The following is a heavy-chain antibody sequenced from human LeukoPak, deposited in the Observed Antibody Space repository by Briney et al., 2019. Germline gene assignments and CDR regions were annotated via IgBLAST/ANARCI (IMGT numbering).Heavy chain of an antibody. CDR3: ARDFRYCSSTSCYAIDY. CDR1: GFTFSSYS. CDR2: ISSSSSTI. J-gene: IGHJ4*02. D-gene: IGHD2-2*01. Sequence: GGSLRLSCAASGFTFSSYSMNWVRQAPGKGLEWVSYISSSSSTIYYADSVKGRFTISRDNAKNSLYLQMNSLRAEDTAVYYCARDFRYCSSTSCYAIDYWGQGTLVTVSS. V-gene: IGHV3-48*01.